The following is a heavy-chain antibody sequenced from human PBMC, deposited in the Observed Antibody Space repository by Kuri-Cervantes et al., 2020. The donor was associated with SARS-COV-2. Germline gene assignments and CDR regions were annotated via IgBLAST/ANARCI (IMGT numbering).Heavy chain of an antibody. D-gene: IGHD1-26*01. CDR3: ASPLGSTSFDY. CDR1: GFTFSSYA. V-gene: IGHV3-30*07. J-gene: IGHJ4*02. CDR2: ISYDGSNK. Sequence: GESLKISCAASGFTFSSYAMHWVRQAPGKGLEWVAVISYDGSNKYYADSVKGRFTISRDNAKNSLYLQMNSLRAEDTAVYYCASPLGSTSFDYWGQGTLVTVSS.